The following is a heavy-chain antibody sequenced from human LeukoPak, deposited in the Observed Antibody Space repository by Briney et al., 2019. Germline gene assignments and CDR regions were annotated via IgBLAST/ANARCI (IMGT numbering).Heavy chain of an antibody. Sequence: GGSLRLSRAGSGFTFSNAWMSWVRQAPGKGLEWVGRIRSKTDGGTTDYAAPVKGRFTISRDDSINTLYLQMNSLKFEDTALYYCTMQLSGDYWGQGTLVTVSS. CDR3: TMQLSGDY. CDR2: IRSKTDGGTT. V-gene: IGHV3-15*01. J-gene: IGHJ4*02. D-gene: IGHD6-6*01. CDR1: GFTFSNAW.